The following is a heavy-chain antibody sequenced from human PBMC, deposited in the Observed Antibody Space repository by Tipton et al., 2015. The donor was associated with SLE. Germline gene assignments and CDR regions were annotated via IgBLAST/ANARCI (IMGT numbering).Heavy chain of an antibody. CDR1: GIIVSTNY. CDR2: LYIGGYT. Sequence: SLRLSCAASGIIVSTNYMSWVRLAPGKALEWVSTLYIGGYTFYGDSVKGRFTTARDNSRNTVYLQMNSLRAEDTALYYCARGRPAEAGTSYSFDYWGQGTLVTVSS. CDR3: ARGRPAEAGTSYSFDY. J-gene: IGHJ4*02. D-gene: IGHD6-19*01. V-gene: IGHV3-53*01.